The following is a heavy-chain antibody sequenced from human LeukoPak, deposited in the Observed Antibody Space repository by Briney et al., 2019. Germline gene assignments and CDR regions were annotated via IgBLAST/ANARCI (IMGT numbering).Heavy chain of an antibody. CDR3: AKDQVRWHLEGYYYYMDV. CDR1: GFTFSSYG. J-gene: IGHJ6*03. V-gene: IGHV3-30*02. Sequence: QPGGSLRLSCAASGFTFSSYGMHWVRQAPGKGLEWVAFIRYDGSNKYYADSVKGRFTISRDNSKNTLYLQMNSLRAEDTAVYYCAKDQVRWHLEGYYYYMDVWGKGTTVTVSS. CDR2: IRYDGSNK. D-gene: IGHD4-23*01.